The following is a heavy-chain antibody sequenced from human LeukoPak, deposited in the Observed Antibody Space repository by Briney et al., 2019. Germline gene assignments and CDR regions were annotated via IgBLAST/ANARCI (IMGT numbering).Heavy chain of an antibody. Sequence: GGSLRLSCAASGFTFSSYWMSWVRQAPGKGLEWVANIKHDGSEKYYVDSVKGRFTISRDNAKDSLYLQMSSLRAEDTALYYCARDPDPLGYCSGGSCYSGAFDIWGQGTMVTVSS. CDR1: GFTFSSYW. J-gene: IGHJ3*02. CDR2: IKHDGSEK. D-gene: IGHD2-15*01. V-gene: IGHV3-7*03. CDR3: ARDPDPLGYCSGGSCYSGAFDI.